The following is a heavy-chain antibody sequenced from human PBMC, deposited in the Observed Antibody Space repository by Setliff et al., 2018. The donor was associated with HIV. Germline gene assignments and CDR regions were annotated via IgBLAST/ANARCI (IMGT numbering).Heavy chain of an antibody. J-gene: IGHJ4*02. CDR3: VRRSNGEESLRRPDY. D-gene: IGHD3-16*01. Sequence: PGGSLRLSCAASGFTFNNFGMHWVRQAPGKGLEWVALIWSDGSRIEYADSVRGRFTISRDNAKNSLFLQMNNLRAEDTAVYYCVRRSNGEESLRRPDYWGQGTLVTVSS. CDR1: GFTFNNFG. CDR2: IWSDGSRI. V-gene: IGHV3-33*01.